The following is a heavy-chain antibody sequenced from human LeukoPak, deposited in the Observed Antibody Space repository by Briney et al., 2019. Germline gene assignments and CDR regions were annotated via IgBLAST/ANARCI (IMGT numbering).Heavy chain of an antibody. J-gene: IGHJ4*02. CDR2: ISGGGGTT. D-gene: IGHD1-26*01. CDR3: AKAKDQWELLDGALHS. Sequence: PGGSLRLSCAASGFTFSSYGMSWVRQAPGKGLEWVSDISGGGGTTYYADSVKGRFTISRDNSKNTLFLQMSSLRAEDTAVYYCAKAKDQWELLDGALHSWGQGTLVIVSS. V-gene: IGHV3-23*01. CDR1: GFTFSSYG.